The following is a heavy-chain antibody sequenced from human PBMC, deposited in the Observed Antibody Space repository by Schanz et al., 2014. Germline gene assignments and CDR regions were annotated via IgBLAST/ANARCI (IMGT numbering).Heavy chain of an antibody. CDR3: ARDPPPYSSSPYYWYYGMDV. Sequence: GISWVRQAPGQGLEWMGWISGYKGNTKYAQKVQGRVTMTTDTSTSTAYMELRSLTSDDTAVYYCARDPPPYSSSPYYWYYGMDVWGQGTTVTVSS. V-gene: IGHV1-18*01. D-gene: IGHD6-6*01. CDR2: ISGYKGNT. CDR1: G. J-gene: IGHJ6*02.